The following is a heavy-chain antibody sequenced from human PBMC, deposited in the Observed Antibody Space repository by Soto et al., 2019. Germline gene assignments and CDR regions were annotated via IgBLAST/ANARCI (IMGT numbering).Heavy chain of an antibody. D-gene: IGHD2-15*01. Sequence: PSQTLSLTCAISGDSVSSNSAAWNWIRQSPSRGRELLGRTYYRSKWYNDYAVSVKSRITINPDTSKNQFSLQLNSVTPEDTAVYYCARDLIVVVVDALTYYFYGMGVSGRGSAVAVS. CDR2: TYYRSKWYN. J-gene: IGHJ6*02. V-gene: IGHV6-1*01. CDR1: GDSVSSNSAA. CDR3: ARDLIVVVVDALTYYFYGMGV.